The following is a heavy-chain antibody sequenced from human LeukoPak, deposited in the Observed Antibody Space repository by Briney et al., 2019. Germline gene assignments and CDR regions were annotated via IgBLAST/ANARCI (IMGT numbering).Heavy chain of an antibody. CDR3: ARAWADSSRGPAEYFQH. D-gene: IGHD3-22*01. J-gene: IGHJ1*01. CDR2: INPSGGST. Sequence: ASVKVSCKASGYTFTSYYMHWVRQAPGQGLEWMGIINPSGGSTSYAQKFQGRVTMTRDTSTSTVYMELSSLRSEDTAVYYCARAWADSSRGPAEYFQHWGQGTLVTVSS. V-gene: IGHV1-46*01. CDR1: GYTFTSYY.